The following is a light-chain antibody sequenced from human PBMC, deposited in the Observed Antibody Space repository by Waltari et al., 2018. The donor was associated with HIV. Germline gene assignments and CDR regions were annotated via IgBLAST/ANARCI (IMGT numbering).Light chain of an antibody. V-gene: IGLV2-23*01. Sequence: QAALTQPASVAGSPGQSVNISCPGSSSDVGSYTLVSWYQQHPGKAPKLMIFEGINRPSGFSNRFSGSKSGNTASLTISGLQAEDEADYYCCSYAGSSKWVFGGGTKLTVL. CDR3: CSYAGSSKWV. CDR2: EGI. J-gene: IGLJ3*02. CDR1: SSDVGSYTL.